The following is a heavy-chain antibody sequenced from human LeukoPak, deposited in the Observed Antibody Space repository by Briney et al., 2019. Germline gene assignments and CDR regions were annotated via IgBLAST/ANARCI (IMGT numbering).Heavy chain of an antibody. V-gene: IGHV3-23*01. D-gene: IGHD4-17*01. CDR1: GFTFSSYA. J-gene: IGHJ4*02. Sequence: GGSLRLSCAASGFTFSSYAMSWVRQAPGKGLEWVSAISGSGGSTYYADSVKGRFTISRDNSKNTLYLQMNSLRAEDTAVYYCARAWDVEDYGDYGGFFDYWGQGTLVTVSS. CDR2: ISGSGGST. CDR3: ARAWDVEDYGDYGGFFDY.